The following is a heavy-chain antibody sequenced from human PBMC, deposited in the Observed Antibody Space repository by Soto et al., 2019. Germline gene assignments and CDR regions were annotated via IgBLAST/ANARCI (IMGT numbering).Heavy chain of an antibody. V-gene: IGHV1-8*01. D-gene: IGHD6-13*01. CDR3: AREVSWYSSSWYAFDI. J-gene: IGHJ3*02. CDR2: MNPNSGNT. CDR1: GYTFTSYD. Sequence: ASVKVSCKASGYTFTSYDINWVRQATGQGLEWMGWMNPNSGNTGYAQKFQGRVTMTRNTSISTAYMELSSLRSEDTAVYYCAREVSWYSSSWYAFDIWGQGTMVTVSS.